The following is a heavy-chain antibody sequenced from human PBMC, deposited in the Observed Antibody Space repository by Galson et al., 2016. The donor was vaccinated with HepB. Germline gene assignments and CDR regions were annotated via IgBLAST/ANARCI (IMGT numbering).Heavy chain of an antibody. CDR3: AKAGGDSSSFYFYGMDV. J-gene: IGHJ6*01. V-gene: IGHV3-30*18. Sequence: SLRLSCADSGFILSSYAMHWVRQAPGKGLEWVAVISYDGTKKYYGDSVKGRFTISRDNSKNTLYLEVDTLRLEDTAVYDCAKAGGDSSSFYFYGMDVWGQGTTVTVSS. CDR2: ISYDGTKK. D-gene: IGHD6-6*01. CDR1: GFILSSYA.